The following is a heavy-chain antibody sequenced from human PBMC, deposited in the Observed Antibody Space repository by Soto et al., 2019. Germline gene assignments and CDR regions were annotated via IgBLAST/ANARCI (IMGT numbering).Heavy chain of an antibody. CDR3: ARRTSYGSGSYMYYYYGLDV. J-gene: IGHJ6*02. CDR1: DFTFSVYA. Sequence: GGYLLLSCASSDFTFSVYAMTWVRQAPGKGLEWVSGISGSGANIYYADSVKGRFTISRDNSKNTLYLQMNSLRAEDTAVYSCARRTSYGSGSYMYYYYGLDVWGQGTTVTVSS. V-gene: IGHV3-23*01. CDR2: ISGSGANI. D-gene: IGHD3-10*01.